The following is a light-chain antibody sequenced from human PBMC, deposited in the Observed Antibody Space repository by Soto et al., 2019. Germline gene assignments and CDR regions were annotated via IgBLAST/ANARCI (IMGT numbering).Light chain of an antibody. CDR1: TSDVGGYNF. Sequence: QSALTQPRSVSGSPGQSVTISCTGTTSDVGGYNFVSWYQQHPGKAPKLMIYDVTKRPSGVPDRFSGSKSGNTASLTISGLQAEDEADYWCCSFAGSLYVFGPGTKVTVL. CDR3: CSFAGSLYV. V-gene: IGLV2-11*01. CDR2: DVT. J-gene: IGLJ1*01.